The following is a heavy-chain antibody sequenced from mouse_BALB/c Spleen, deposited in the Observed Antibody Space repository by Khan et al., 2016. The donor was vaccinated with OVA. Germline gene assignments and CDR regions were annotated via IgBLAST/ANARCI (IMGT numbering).Heavy chain of an antibody. D-gene: IGHD1-1*01. CDR2: INPSTGYT. CDR3: ARRGLRWDFDY. Sequence: QVQLKESGAELAKPGASVKMSCKASGYTFINYWILWIKQRPGQGLEWIGYINPSTGYTEYNQNFQDKATLTADKSSSTAYMQLSSQTSEDSTVYYCARRGLRWDFDYWGQGTTLTVSS. V-gene: IGHV1-7*01. J-gene: IGHJ2*01. CDR1: GYTFINYW.